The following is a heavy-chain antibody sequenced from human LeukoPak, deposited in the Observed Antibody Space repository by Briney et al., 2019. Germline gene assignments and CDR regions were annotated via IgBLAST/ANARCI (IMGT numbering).Heavy chain of an antibody. CDR1: GFTFSSYG. Sequence: GGSLRLSCAASGFTFSSYGMHWVRQAPGKGLEWVAFIRYDGSNKYYADSVKGRFTISRDNSKNTLYLQMNSLRAEDTAVYYCAKDRGRDRMGSWFDPWGQGTLVTVSS. D-gene: IGHD1-14*01. CDR2: IRYDGSNK. V-gene: IGHV3-30*02. J-gene: IGHJ5*02. CDR3: AKDRGRDRMGSWFDP.